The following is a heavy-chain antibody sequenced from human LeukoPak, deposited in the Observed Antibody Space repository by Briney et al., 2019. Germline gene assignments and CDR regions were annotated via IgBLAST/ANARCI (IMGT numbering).Heavy chain of an antibody. CDR3: ARIMYYYETGGYRDYFDS. J-gene: IGHJ4*02. Sequence: SETLSLTCTVSGGSIRGGSYYWNWIRQPAGKGLEWIGRIYVGGSTNYNPALKSRVTISVDTSKKLSSLNLSSVTAADTAVYYWARIMYYYETGGYRDYFDSWGQGILVTVSS. CDR2: IYVGGST. V-gene: IGHV4-61*02. CDR1: GGSIRGGSYY. D-gene: IGHD3-22*01.